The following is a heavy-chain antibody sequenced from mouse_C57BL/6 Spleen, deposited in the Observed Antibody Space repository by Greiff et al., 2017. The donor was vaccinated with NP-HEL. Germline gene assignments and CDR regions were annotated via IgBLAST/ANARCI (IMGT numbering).Heavy chain of an antibody. V-gene: IGHV3-8*01. CDR2: ISYSGST. D-gene: IGHD1-1*01. J-gene: IGHJ1*03. CDR1: GYSITSDY. Sequence: EVMLVESGPGLAKPSQTLSLTCSVTGYSITSDYWNWIRKFPGNKLEYMGYISYSGSTYYNPSLKSRISITRDTSKNQYYLQLNSVTTEDTATYYCAKGPYYCGSSLWYFDVWGTGTTVTVSS. CDR3: AKGPYYCGSSLWYFDV.